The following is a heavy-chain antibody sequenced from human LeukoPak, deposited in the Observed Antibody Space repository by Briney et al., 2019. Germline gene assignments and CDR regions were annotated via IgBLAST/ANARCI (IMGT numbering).Heavy chain of an antibody. CDR2: IYYSGST. J-gene: IGHJ6*02. Sequence: PSETLSLTCTVSGGSISSSSYYWGWIRQPPGKGLEGIGSIYYSGSTYYNPSLKSRVTISVDTSKNQFSLKLSSVTAADTAVYYCARHSIVGAAYYYYGMDVWGQGTTVTVSS. CDR3: ARHSIVGAAYYYYGMDV. CDR1: GGSISSSSYY. D-gene: IGHD1-26*01. V-gene: IGHV4-39*01.